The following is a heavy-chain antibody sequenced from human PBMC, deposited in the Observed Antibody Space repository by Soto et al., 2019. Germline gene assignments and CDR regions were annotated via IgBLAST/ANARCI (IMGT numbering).Heavy chain of an antibody. CDR1: GDSISGYH. Sequence: SETLSLTCTVSGDSISGYHWSWIRQPPGKGLEWIGYIYYSGDSNYNPSLKSRVTISVDTSKNQFSLKLSSVTAADTAVYYCARGSSWIDYWGQGTLVTVSS. V-gene: IGHV4-59*01. J-gene: IGHJ4*02. CDR2: IYYSGDS. D-gene: IGHD6-13*01. CDR3: ARGSSWIDY.